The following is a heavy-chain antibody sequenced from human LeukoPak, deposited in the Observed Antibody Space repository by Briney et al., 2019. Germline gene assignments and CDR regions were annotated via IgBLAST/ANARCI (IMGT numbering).Heavy chain of an antibody. CDR3: ARGDARRGLRLADYGMDV. CDR1: GFTFSSYS. Sequence: GGSLRLSCAASGFTFSSYSMNWVRQAPGKGPEWVSSISSSSSYIYYADSVKGRFTISRDNAKNSLYLQMNSLRAEDTAVYYCARGDARRGLRLADYGMDVWGKGTTVTVSS. V-gene: IGHV3-21*01. D-gene: IGHD3-16*01. J-gene: IGHJ6*04. CDR2: ISSSSSYI.